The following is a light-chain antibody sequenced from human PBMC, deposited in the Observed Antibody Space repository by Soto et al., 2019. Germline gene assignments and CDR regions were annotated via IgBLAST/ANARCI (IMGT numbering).Light chain of an antibody. CDR2: AAS. J-gene: IGKJ5*01. V-gene: IGKV3-15*01. CDR1: QSVSSSN. Sequence: VMTQSPDTLSVSPGERATLSCRASQSVSSSNLVWYQQKPGQAPRLLIYAASIRAAGVPARFNGSGSGTVFTLSISSLQSEDFALYYCQYHDECPLITFGQGTRLEIK. CDR3: QYHDECPLIT.